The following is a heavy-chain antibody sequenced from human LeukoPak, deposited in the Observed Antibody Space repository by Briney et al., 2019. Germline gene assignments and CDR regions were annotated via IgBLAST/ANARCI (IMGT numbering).Heavy chain of an antibody. CDR3: AKDYDILTGYYFDY. CDR1: GFTFSSYG. Sequence: PGGSLRLSCAASGFTFSSYGMHGVRQAPGKGLEWVAVISYDGSNKYYADSVKGRFTISRDNSKNTLYLQMNSLRAEDTAVYYCAKDYDILTGYYFDYWGQGTLVTVSS. D-gene: IGHD3-9*01. CDR2: ISYDGSNK. V-gene: IGHV3-30*18. J-gene: IGHJ4*02.